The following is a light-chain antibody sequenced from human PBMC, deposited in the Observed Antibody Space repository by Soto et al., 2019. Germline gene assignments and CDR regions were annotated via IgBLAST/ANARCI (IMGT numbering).Light chain of an antibody. Sequence: EIVLTQSPGTLSLSPGERDTLSCRASQSVSSSYLAWYQQKPGQAPRLLIYGASGRATGIPDRFSGSGSGTDFTLTISRLEPEDFALYYCQQYGSSPSFTFGPGTKVDIK. V-gene: IGKV3-20*01. CDR1: QSVSSSY. CDR2: GAS. CDR3: QQYGSSPSFT. J-gene: IGKJ3*01.